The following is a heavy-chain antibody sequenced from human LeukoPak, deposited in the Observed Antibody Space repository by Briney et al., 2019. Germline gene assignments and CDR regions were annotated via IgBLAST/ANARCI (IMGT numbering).Heavy chain of an antibody. V-gene: IGHV1-2*04. Sequence: GASVKVSCKASGYTFTGYYMHWVRQAPGQGLEWMGRINPNSGGTNYAQKFQGWVTMTRGTSISTAYMELSRLRSDDTAVYYCARAHSSGWTIDYWGQGTLVTVSS. D-gene: IGHD6-19*01. CDR1: GYTFTGYY. CDR2: INPNSGGT. CDR3: ARAHSSGWTIDY. J-gene: IGHJ4*02.